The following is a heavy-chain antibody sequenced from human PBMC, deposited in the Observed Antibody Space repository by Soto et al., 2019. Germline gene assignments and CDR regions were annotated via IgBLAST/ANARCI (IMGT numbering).Heavy chain of an antibody. V-gene: IGHV3-74*01. CDR3: ARGLYLRYCSGDSCYSNFQH. D-gene: IGHD2-15*01. J-gene: IGHJ1*01. CDR1: GFTFSSYW. CDR2: INSDGSST. Sequence: GGSLRLSCAASGFTFSSYWMHWVRQAPGKGLVWVSRINSDGSSTSYADSVKGRFTISRDNAKNTLYLQMDSLRAEDTAVYYCARGLYLRYCSGDSCYSNFQHWGQGTLVTVSS.